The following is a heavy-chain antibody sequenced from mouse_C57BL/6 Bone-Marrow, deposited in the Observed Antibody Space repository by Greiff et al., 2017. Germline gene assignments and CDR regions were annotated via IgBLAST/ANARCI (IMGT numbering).Heavy chain of an antibody. Sequence: QVKLQQPGAELVKPGASVKLSCKASGYPFTSSWMNWVKQRPGRGLEWIGRIDPTSGGTKYNGKFKSKATLTVDKPSSTAYMQLSSLTSEDSAYYYRARIGPTGTRSMDYWGQGTSVTVSS. CDR1: GYPFTSSW. D-gene: IGHD4-1*02. CDR3: ARIGPTGTRSMDY. J-gene: IGHJ4*01. V-gene: IGHV1-72*01. CDR2: IDPTSGGT.